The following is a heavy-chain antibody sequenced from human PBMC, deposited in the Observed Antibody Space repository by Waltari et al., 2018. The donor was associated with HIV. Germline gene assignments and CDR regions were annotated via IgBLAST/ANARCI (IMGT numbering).Heavy chain of an antibody. CDR1: GYTFSDYY. J-gene: IGHJ4*02. CDR3: ARAYSDILSEAGGY. Sequence: QVQLIQSGAEVKKPGASVKVSCKASGYTFSDYYMFWVRQAPGQGPEWMGWINPDSGATKYAQKFQGRVTMTRDSPISTAYMELSSLGSDDTAMYYCARAYSDILSEAGGYWGQGTLVTVST. CDR2: INPDSGAT. D-gene: IGHD3-9*01. V-gene: IGHV1-2*02.